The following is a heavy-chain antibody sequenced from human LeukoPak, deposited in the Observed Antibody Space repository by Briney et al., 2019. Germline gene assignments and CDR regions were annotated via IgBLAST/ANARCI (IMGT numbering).Heavy chain of an antibody. CDR1: GGSISSGSYY. CDR2: IYYSGST. CDR3: ARDLLGRDAFDI. Sequence: SETLSLTCTVSGGSISSGSYYWSWIRQPAGKGLEWIGYIYYSGSTNYNPSLKSRVTISVDTSKNQFSLKLSSVTAADTAVYYCARDLLGRDAFDIWGQGTMVTVSS. D-gene: IGHD3-10*01. V-gene: IGHV4-61*10. J-gene: IGHJ3*02.